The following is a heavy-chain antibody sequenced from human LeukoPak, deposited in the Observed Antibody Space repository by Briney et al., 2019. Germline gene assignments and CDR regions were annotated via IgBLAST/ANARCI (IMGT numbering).Heavy chain of an antibody. CDR2: IDPSDSYT. Sequence: GESLKISCKGSGYSFTSYWISWVRQMPGKGLEWMGRIDPSDSYTNYSPSFQGHVTISTDKSVSTAFLQWSSLKASDTAMYYCARLRDGSIDYWGQGTLVTVSS. J-gene: IGHJ4*02. CDR1: GYSFTSYW. CDR3: ARLRDGSIDY. V-gene: IGHV5-10-1*01.